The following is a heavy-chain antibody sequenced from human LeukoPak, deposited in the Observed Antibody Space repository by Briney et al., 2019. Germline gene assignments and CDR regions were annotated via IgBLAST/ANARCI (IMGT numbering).Heavy chain of an antibody. CDR3: ARDRSSGWNFDY. Sequence: SVKVSCKASGGTFSSYAISWVRQAPGQGVEWMGRIIPIFGTANYAQKFQGRVTITTDESTSTAYMELSSLRSEDTAVYYCARDRSSGWNFDYWGQGTLVTVSS. CDR2: IIPIFGTA. CDR1: GGTFSSYA. J-gene: IGHJ4*02. D-gene: IGHD6-19*01. V-gene: IGHV1-69*05.